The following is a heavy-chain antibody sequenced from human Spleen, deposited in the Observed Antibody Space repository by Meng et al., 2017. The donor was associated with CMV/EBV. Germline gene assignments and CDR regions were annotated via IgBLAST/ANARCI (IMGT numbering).Heavy chain of an antibody. CDR2: ISRSGGST. Sequence: GESLKISCAASGFTFSGSAMTWVRQAPGKGLEWVSAISRSGGSTYYADSVKGRFTISRDNSNNTLYLQMNSLRPEDTAVYYCARAGTGATYYGMDVWGQGTTVTVSS. CDR1: GFTFSGSA. CDR3: ARAGTGATYYGMDV. D-gene: IGHD1-7*01. J-gene: IGHJ6*02. V-gene: IGHV3-23*01.